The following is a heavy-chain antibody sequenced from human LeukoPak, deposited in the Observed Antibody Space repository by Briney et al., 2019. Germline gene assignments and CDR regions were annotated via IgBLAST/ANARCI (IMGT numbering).Heavy chain of an antibody. CDR1: GYTLTELS. J-gene: IGHJ6*02. Sequence: ASVKVSCKVSGYTLTELSMHWVRQAPGKGLEWMGGFDPEDGETIYAQKFQGRVTMTTDRSTRTAYMELRSLRFDGTAVYYCARNKRMVLHMTTRGNGMDVWGQGTTVTVSS. D-gene: IGHD4/OR15-4a*01. CDR2: FDPEDGET. CDR3: ARNKRMVLHMTTRGNGMDV. V-gene: IGHV1-24*01.